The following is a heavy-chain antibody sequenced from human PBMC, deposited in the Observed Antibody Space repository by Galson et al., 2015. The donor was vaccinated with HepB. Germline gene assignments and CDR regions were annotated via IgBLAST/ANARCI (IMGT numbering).Heavy chain of an antibody. V-gene: IGHV4-34*01. J-gene: IGHJ4*02. CDR1: GGSFSGYY. D-gene: IGHD5-18*01. Sequence: ETLSLTCAVSGGSFSGYYWTWIRQPPGKGLEWIGEINHDGDTNYNPSLNSRVNISVDTSNNQFSLKLSSVTAADTAVYYCARRPWIQLWAHFDCWGQGSLVTVSS. CDR3: ARRPWIQLWAHFDC. CDR2: INHDGDT.